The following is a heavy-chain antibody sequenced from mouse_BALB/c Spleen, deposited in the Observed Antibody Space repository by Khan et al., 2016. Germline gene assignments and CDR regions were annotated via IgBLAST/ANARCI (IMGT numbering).Heavy chain of an antibody. V-gene: IGHV1-9*01. CDR2: ILPGNNSS. J-gene: IGHJ3*01. CDR1: GYTFSNYW. CDR3: ARGAY. Sequence: QVQLKQSGAELMKPGASVKISCKATGYTFSNYWIEWVKQRPGHGLEWIGEILPGNNSSNYNENFKVKATFTADSSSNTAYMQLSSLTSGDSAVYYCARGAYWGQGTLVTVSA.